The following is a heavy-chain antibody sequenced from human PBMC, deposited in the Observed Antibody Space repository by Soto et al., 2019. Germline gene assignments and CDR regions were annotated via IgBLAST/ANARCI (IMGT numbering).Heavy chain of an antibody. V-gene: IGHV3-30*18. CDR2: ISYDGSNK. CDR3: AKDEGYFDWLHYFDY. D-gene: IGHD3-9*01. Sequence: GGSLRLSCAASGFTFSSYGMHWVRQAPGKGLEWVAVISYDGSNKYYADSVKGRFTISRDNSKNTLYLQMNSLRAEDTAVYYCAKDEGYFDWLHYFDYWGQGTLVTVSS. CDR1: GFTFSSYG. J-gene: IGHJ4*02.